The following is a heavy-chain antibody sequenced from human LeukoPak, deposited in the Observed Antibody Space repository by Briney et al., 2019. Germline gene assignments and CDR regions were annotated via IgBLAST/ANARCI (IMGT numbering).Heavy chain of an antibody. CDR3: ARHSITPGAFDI. D-gene: IGHD3-10*01. CDR2: IYYSGST. J-gene: IGHJ3*02. V-gene: IGHV4-59*08. CDR1: GGSISSYY. Sequence: SGTLSLTCTVSGGSISSYYWSWIRQPPGKGLEWIGYIYYSGSTNYNPSLKSRVTILVDTSKNQFSLKLSSVTAADTAVYYCARHSITPGAFDIWGQGTMVTVSS.